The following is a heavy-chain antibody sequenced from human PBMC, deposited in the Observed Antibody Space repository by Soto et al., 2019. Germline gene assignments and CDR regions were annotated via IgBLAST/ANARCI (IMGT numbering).Heavy chain of an antibody. J-gene: IGHJ4*02. CDR1: GGSFRGYY. V-gene: IGHV4-34*01. D-gene: IGHD3-16*02. CDR2: INHSGST. Sequence: AETLSLTCAVYGGSFRGYYWSWIRQPPGKGLEWIGEINHSGSTNYNPSLKSRVTISVDTSKNQFSLKLSSVTAADTAVYYCARARGSYRYIYFDYWGQRTLVTVSS. CDR3: ARARGSYRYIYFDY.